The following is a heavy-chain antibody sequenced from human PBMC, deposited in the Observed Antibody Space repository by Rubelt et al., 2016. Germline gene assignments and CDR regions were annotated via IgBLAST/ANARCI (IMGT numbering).Heavy chain of an antibody. V-gene: IGHV3-30*04. J-gene: IGHJ6*02. D-gene: IGHD3-10*01. CDR1: GFTFSSYA. Sequence: AASGFTFSSYAMHWVRQAPSKGLEWVAVISYDGSNKYYADSVKGRFTISRDNSKNTLYLQMNSLRAEDTAVYYCARDLLLLWFGDQVDYYYYGMDVWGQGTTVTVSS. CDR2: ISYDGSNK. CDR3: ARDLLLLWFGDQVDYYYYGMDV.